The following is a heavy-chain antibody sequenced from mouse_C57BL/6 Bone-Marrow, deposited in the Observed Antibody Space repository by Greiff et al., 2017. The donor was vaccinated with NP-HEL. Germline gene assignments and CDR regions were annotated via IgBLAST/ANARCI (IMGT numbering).Heavy chain of an antibody. CDR2: IDPENGDT. CDR3: TTDGSIFDY. D-gene: IGHD1-1*01. V-gene: IGHV14-4*01. CDR1: GFNIKDDY. Sequence: VHVKQSGAELVRPGASVKLSCTASGFNIKDDYMHWVKQRPEQGLEWIGWIDPENGDTEYASKFQGKATITADTSSNTAYLQLSSLTSEDTAVYYCTTDGSIFDYWGQGTTLTVSS. J-gene: IGHJ2*01.